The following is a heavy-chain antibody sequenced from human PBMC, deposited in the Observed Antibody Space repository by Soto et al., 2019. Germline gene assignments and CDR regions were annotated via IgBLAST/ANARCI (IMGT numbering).Heavy chain of an antibody. Sequence: QVQLRESGAGLLRPAESLSLTCNVSGTSINTLGCYWSWIRQQPEKGLELIGYIYYPGTTYYNPSLKSRVDISVDTSTNKFALRLRSVTGADPALYYCVRGKHENTRFDPWGEGTPVSVSS. J-gene: IGHJ5*02. CDR2: IYYPGTT. V-gene: IGHV4-31*03. CDR3: VRGKHENTRFDP. D-gene: IGHD2-2*02. CDR1: GTSINTLGCY.